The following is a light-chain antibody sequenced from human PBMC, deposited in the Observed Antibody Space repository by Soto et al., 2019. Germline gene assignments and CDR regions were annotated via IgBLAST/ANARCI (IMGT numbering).Light chain of an antibody. CDR3: QQHNDWPLT. Sequence: EIVMTQSPATLSVSPGEGATLSCRASQSVGRYLVWYQQKPGQAPRLVISGASTRATGIPARFSGSGSGTEFTLTISSLQSEDFAVYYCQQHNDWPLTFGQGTKV. CDR2: GAS. CDR1: QSVGRY. V-gene: IGKV3-15*01. J-gene: IGKJ1*01.